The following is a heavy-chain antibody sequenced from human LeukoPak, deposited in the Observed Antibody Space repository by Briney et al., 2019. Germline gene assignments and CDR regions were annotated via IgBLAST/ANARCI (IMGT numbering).Heavy chain of an antibody. D-gene: IGHD1-14*01. Sequence: GASVKVSCKASGYTFTSYYMHWVRQAPGQGLEWMGIINPSGGSTSYAQKFQGRVTMTRDTSTSTAYMELSSLRSEDTAVYYCASSIRTAGPRTYYYGMDVWGQGTTVTVSS. CDR1: GYTFTSYY. J-gene: IGHJ6*02. CDR2: INPSGGST. CDR3: ASSIRTAGPRTYYYGMDV. V-gene: IGHV1-46*01.